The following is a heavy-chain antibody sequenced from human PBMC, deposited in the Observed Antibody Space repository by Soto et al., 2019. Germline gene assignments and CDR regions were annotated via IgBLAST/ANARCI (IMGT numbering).Heavy chain of an antibody. CDR2: IIPIFGTA. Sequence: SVKVSCKASGGTFSSYAISWVRQAPGQGLEWMGGIIPIFGTANYAQKFQGRVTITADESTSTAYMELSSLRSEDAAVYYCARNPPNYSSSWYPPLDWGQGTLVTVSS. CDR3: ARNPPNYSSSWYPPLD. V-gene: IGHV1-69*13. CDR1: GGTFSSYA. D-gene: IGHD6-13*01. J-gene: IGHJ4*02.